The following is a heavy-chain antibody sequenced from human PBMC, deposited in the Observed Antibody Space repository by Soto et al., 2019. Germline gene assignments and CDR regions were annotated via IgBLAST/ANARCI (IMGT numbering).Heavy chain of an antibody. CDR1: GFVFANYG. V-gene: IGHV3-30*03. D-gene: IGHD3-22*01. Sequence: SWGSLRLSCAASGFVFANYGMHFFRHTPGKWLEWVAVISYDGSVKYYADSVKGRCTISRDNSKNTLYLQMNSLNPDDTAVYYCARDFSTSYQIDYWGQGTLVTVSS. CDR2: ISYDGSVK. CDR3: ARDFSTSYQIDY. J-gene: IGHJ4*02.